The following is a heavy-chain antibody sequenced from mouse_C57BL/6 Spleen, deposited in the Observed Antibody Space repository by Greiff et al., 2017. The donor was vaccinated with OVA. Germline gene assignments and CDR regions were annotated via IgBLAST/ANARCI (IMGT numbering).Heavy chain of an antibody. J-gene: IGHJ2*01. V-gene: IGHV1-64*01. CDR2: IHPNSGST. CDR1: GYTFTSYW. CDR3: ARADYGSRKDFDY. Sequence: QVQLQQSGAELVKPGASVKLSCKASGYTFTSYWMHWVKQRPGQGLEWIGMIHPNSGSTNYNEKFKSKATLTVDKSSSTAYMQLSSLTSEDSAVYYCARADYGSRKDFDYWGQGTTLTVSS. D-gene: IGHD1-1*01.